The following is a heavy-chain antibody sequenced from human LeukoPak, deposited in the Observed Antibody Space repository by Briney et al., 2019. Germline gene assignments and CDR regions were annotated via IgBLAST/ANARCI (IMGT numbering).Heavy chain of an antibody. CDR1: GDSLTSSPYY. Sequence: SETLSLTCTVSGDSLTSSPYYWVWIRQPPGKGLEWIGSVYYSGITYYNPSLKSRVTVSLDTSKTQFSLKLTSVTAADTAVYYCARGRGYSYAFDPWGQGTLVTVSS. CDR2: VYYSGIT. V-gene: IGHV4-39*07. J-gene: IGHJ5*02. D-gene: IGHD5-18*01. CDR3: ARGRGYSYAFDP.